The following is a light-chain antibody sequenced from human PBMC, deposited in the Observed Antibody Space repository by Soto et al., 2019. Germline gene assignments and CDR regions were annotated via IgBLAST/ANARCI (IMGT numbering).Light chain of an antibody. CDR2: DAS. J-gene: IGKJ4*01. CDR3: QHFDSSPT. Sequence: EIVLTQYPATLSLSPGERATLSCRASQSVSSYLAWYQQKPGQAPRLLIYDASNRATGIPARFSGSGSGTDFTLTSSSLEPEDFAVYFCQHFDSSPTFGGGTKVDIK. V-gene: IGKV3-11*01. CDR1: QSVSSY.